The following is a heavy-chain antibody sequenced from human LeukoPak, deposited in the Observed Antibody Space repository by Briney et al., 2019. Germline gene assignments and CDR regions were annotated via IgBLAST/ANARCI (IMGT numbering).Heavy chain of an antibody. CDR2: IKSKTDGGTT. CDR1: GFTFSNAW. D-gene: IGHD3-22*01. V-gene: IGHV3-15*01. CDR3: TTGEYYDSSGRANDY. J-gene: IGHJ4*02. Sequence: SGGSLRLSCAASGFTFSNAWMSWVRQAPGKGLEWVGRIKSKTDGGTTDYAAPVKGRFTISRDDSKNTLYLQMNSLKTEVTAVYYCTTGEYYDSSGRANDYWGQGTLVTVSS.